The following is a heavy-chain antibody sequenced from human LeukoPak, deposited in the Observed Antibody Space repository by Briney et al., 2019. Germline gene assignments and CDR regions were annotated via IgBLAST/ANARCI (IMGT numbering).Heavy chain of an antibody. V-gene: IGHV4-34*01. CDR3: ARHNGWAFDI. J-gene: IGHJ3*02. CDR1: GGSFSGW. D-gene: IGHD2-15*01. CDR2: IHHSGGT. Sequence: PSETLSLTCAVYGGSFSGWWSWIRQPPGKGLEWIGEIHHSGGTKYNPFLRSLDTISVDTSKRQNSLKMTSVTAADTAIYYCARHNGWAFDIWGQGTVVTVSS.